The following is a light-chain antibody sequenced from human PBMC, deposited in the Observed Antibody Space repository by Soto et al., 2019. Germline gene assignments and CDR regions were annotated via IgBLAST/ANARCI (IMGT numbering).Light chain of an antibody. V-gene: IGKV1-9*01. J-gene: IGKJ2*01. CDR1: QDISTY. CDR3: QQLSTYPYT. Sequence: DIHLTQSPSFLSASVGDRVTVTCRASQDISTYLAWFQQKPGKAPQLLVYPASTLQGGVPSRFSGRGSGTEFSLTISSLQPEDFATYYCQQLSTYPYTFGQGTKLDIK. CDR2: PAS.